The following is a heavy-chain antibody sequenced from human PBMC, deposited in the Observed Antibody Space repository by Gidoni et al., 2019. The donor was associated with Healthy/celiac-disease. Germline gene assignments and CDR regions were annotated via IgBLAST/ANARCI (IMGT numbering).Heavy chain of an antibody. CDR3: ARQDIVVVVAATRRTNWWFDP. CDR2: IYYSGST. V-gene: IGHV4-39*01. J-gene: IGHJ5*02. D-gene: IGHD2-15*01. Sequence: QLQLQESGPGLVKPSETLSLTCTVSGGSISSSSYYWGWIRQPPGKGLEWIGSIYYSGSTYYNPSLKSRVTISVDTSKNQFSLKLSSVTAADTAVYYCARQDIVVVVAATRRTNWWFDPWGQGTLVTVSS. CDR1: GGSISSSSYY.